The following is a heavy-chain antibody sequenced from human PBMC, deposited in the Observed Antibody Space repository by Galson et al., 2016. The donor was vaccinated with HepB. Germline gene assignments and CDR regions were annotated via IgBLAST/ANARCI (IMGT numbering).Heavy chain of an antibody. CDR1: GYYISSGYF. Sequence: ETLSLTCTVSGYYISSGYFWGWIRQPPGKGLEWIASIDRSGTAYYNPSLRDRITMSVDTSKNRISLNLHSVTAADTAVYYCARDGEELANSSEVDYFDFWGQGTLVTVSS. D-gene: IGHD3-10*01. V-gene: IGHV4-38-2*02. CDR2: IDRSGTA. J-gene: IGHJ4*02. CDR3: ARDGEELANSSEVDYFDF.